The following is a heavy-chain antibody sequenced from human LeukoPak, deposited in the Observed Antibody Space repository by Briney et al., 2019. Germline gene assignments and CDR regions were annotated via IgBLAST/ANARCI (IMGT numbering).Heavy chain of an antibody. J-gene: IGHJ3*02. V-gene: IGHV3-72*01. Sequence: GGSLRLSCAASGFTFSDYYMSWIRQAPGKGLEWVGRTRNKANSYTTEYAASVKGRFTISRDDSKNSLYLQMNSLKTEDTAVYYCARREGNLDVLDIWGQGTMVTVSS. CDR2: TRNKANSYTT. CDR1: GFTFSDYY. CDR3: ARREGNLDVLDI.